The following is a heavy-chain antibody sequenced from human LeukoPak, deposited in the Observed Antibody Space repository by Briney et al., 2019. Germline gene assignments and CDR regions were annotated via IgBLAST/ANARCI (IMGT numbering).Heavy chain of an antibody. CDR2: IKSKTDGGTT. CDR3: AKWVRRTDVDY. Sequence: GGSLRLSCAASGFTFSNAWMSWVRQAPGKGLEWVGRIKSKTDGGTTDYAAPVKGRFTISRDDSKNTLYLQMNSLRAEDTAVYYCAKWVRRTDVDYWDQGTLVTVSS. D-gene: IGHD1-1*01. J-gene: IGHJ4*02. V-gene: IGHV3-15*01. CDR1: GFTFSNAW.